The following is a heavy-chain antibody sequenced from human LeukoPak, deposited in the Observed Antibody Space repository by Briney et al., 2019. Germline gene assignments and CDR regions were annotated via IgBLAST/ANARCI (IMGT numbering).Heavy chain of an antibody. V-gene: IGHV3-30*03. CDR3: ARDHYYDSSGYLFDP. D-gene: IGHD3-22*01. J-gene: IGHJ5*02. CDR1: GFTFSSYG. Sequence: GGTLRLSCAASGFTFSSYGMSWVRQAPGKGLEWVAVISYDGSNKYYADSVKGRFTISRDNSKNTLYLQMNSLRAEDTAVYYCARDHYYDSSGYLFDPWGQGTLVTVSS. CDR2: ISYDGSNK.